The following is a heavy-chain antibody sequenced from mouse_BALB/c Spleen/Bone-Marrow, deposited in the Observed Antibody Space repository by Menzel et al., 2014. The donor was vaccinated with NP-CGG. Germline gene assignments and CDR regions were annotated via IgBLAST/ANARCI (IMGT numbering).Heavy chain of an antibody. J-gene: IGHJ4*01. Sequence: EVNLVESGGGLVQPKGSLKLSCAASGFTFNSNAMNWVRQAPGKGLEWVARIRGESNNYATYYADSVKDRFTISRDDSQSMLYLQMNNLKTEDTAMYYCVGCGYDYWGQGTSVTVSS. CDR2: IRGESNNYAT. CDR3: VGCGYDY. V-gene: IGHV10S3*01. CDR1: GFTFNSNA. D-gene: IGHD1-2*01.